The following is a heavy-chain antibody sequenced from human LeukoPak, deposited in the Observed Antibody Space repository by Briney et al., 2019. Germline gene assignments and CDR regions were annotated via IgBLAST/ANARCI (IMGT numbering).Heavy chain of an antibody. CDR3: VRRSVAGGFFDY. D-gene: IGHD6-19*01. Sequence: PGGSLRPSCPPPGFTLSNYGRHGFPQAPGVGLFSVSRINGDVRSTNYADSVKGRFTISRDNAKNTLYLQMNSLRAEDTAVYYCVRRSVAGGFFDYWGQGTLVTVPS. CDR1: GFTLSNYG. J-gene: IGHJ4*02. CDR2: INGDVRST. V-gene: IGHV3-74*01.